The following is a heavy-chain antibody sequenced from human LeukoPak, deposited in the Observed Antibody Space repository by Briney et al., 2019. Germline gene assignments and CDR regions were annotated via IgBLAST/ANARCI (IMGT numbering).Heavy chain of an antibody. Sequence: PGGSLRLSCAASGCTFNNVWMSWVRQAPGKGLEWVGRIKRKSDGGTPDYAAPVNGRFTISRDDSINTLYLQMNSLKTDDTAVYHCVPGGHYFGTWGQGTLVTVSP. CDR3: VPGGHYFGT. D-gene: IGHD3-10*01. J-gene: IGHJ5*02. CDR1: GCTFNNVW. CDR2: IKRKSDGGTP. V-gene: IGHV3-15*01.